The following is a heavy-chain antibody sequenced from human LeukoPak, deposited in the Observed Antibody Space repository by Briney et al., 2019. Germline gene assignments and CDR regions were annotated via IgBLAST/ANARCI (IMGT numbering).Heavy chain of an antibody. D-gene: IGHD2-15*01. J-gene: IGHJ4*02. CDR3: ARAGGIVVVVAAPRFDY. Sequence: SETLSLTCTVSGGSISSSSYYWGWIRQPPGKGLEWIGSIYYSGSTYYNPSLKSRVTISVDTSKNQFSLKLSSVTAADTAVYYCARAGGIVVVVAAPRFDYWGQGTLVTVSS. CDR2: IYYSGST. CDR1: GGSISSSSYY. V-gene: IGHV4-39*07.